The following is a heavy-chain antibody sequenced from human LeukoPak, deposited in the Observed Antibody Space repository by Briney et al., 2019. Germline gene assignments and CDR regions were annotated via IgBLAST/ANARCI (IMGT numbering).Heavy chain of an antibody. CDR1: GYTFTSYD. D-gene: IGHD3-22*01. CDR2: MNPNTGST. Sequence: GSSVKVSCKASGYTFTSYDINWVRQATGQGLEWMGWMNPNTGSTGYAQTFQGRVTITRNTSISTAYMELSSLRSEDTAVYYCARGVLTYYYDSSGLDYWGQGTLVTVSS. V-gene: IGHV1-8*01. CDR3: ARGVLTYYYDSSGLDY. J-gene: IGHJ4*02.